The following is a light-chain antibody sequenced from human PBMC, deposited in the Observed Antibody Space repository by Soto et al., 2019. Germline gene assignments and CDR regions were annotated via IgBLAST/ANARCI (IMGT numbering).Light chain of an antibody. CDR2: EVT. V-gene: IGLV2-8*01. CDR1: SSDVGGSNF. J-gene: IGLJ1*01. CDR3: SSYAGSNNYV. Sequence: QSVLTQPPSASGSPGQSATISCTGTSSDVGGSNFVSWYQQHPGKAPKLMIYEVTKRPSGVPDRFSGSKSGDTASLTVSGLQADDEADYYCSSYAGSNNYVFGTGTKVTVL.